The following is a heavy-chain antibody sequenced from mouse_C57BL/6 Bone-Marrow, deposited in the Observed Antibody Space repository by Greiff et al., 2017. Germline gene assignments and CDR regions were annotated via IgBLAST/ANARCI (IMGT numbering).Heavy chain of an antibody. J-gene: IGHJ3*01. Sequence: VQLQQPGAELVMPGASVKLSCKASGYTFTSYWMHWVKQRPGQGLEWIGEIDPSDSYTNYNQKFKGKSTLTVDKSSSTAYMQLSSLTSEDSAVYYCARGDDSGRYFADWGQGTLVTVSA. CDR3: ARGDDSGRYFAD. CDR2: IDPSDSYT. V-gene: IGHV1-69*01. D-gene: IGHD1-1*01. CDR1: GYTFTSYW.